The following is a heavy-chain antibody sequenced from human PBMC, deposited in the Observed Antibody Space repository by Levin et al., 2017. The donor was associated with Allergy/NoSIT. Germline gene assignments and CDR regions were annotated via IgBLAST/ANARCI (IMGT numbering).Heavy chain of an antibody. CDR1: GGTFSSYA. CDR3: ASSMTTVTFAYYYYGMDV. Sequence: KISCKASGGTFSSYAISWVRQAPGQGLEWMGGIIPIFGTANYAQKFQGRVTITADKSTSTAYMELSSLRSEDTAVYYCASSMTTVTFAYYYYGMDVWGQGTTVTVSS. D-gene: IGHD4-17*01. CDR2: IIPIFGTA. J-gene: IGHJ6*02. V-gene: IGHV1-69*06.